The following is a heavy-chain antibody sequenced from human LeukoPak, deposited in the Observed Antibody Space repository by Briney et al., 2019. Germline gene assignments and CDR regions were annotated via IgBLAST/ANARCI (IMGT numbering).Heavy chain of an antibody. Sequence: PGGSLRLSCAASGFTFNRFWMHWVRQAPGKGLVWVSRIISDGSSTNYADSVKGRFTISRDNAKNTLYLQMNSLRAEDTALYYCAREDVDKTVATSGAFDIWGQGTMVTVSS. CDR1: GFTFNRFW. D-gene: IGHD5-12*01. V-gene: IGHV3-74*01. CDR2: IISDGSST. CDR3: AREDVDKTVATSGAFDI. J-gene: IGHJ3*02.